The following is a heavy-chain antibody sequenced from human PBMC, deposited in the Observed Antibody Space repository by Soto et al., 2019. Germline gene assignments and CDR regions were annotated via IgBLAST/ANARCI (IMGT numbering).Heavy chain of an antibody. D-gene: IGHD2-15*01. CDR1: GSFTGYY. Sequence: QVQLQQWGAGLLKPSETLSLTCAVYGSFTGYYCWIRQPPGKGLEWIGEINHSGSTNYNPSLKSRVTISVDTSNNQFSLRLNSVTAADTAVYYCARLGYCSGSRCDWGQGTLVTVSS. V-gene: IGHV4-34*01. CDR2: INHSGST. J-gene: IGHJ4*02. CDR3: ARLGYCSGSRCD.